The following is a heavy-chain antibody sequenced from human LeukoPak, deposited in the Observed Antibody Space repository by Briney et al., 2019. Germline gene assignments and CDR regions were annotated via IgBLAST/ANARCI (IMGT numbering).Heavy chain of an antibody. D-gene: IGHD3-9*01. J-gene: IGHJ5*02. CDR1: GYTFTGYY. Sequence: ASVKVSCKASGYTFTGYYMHWVRQAPGQGLERMGRINPNSGGTNYAQKLQGRVTMTKDTPTSTAYMELRSVRSDDTAVYYCARRDDILAGLLFDRWGEGTLDSVSS. CDR3: ARRDDILAGLLFDR. CDR2: INPNSGGT. V-gene: IGHV1-2*06.